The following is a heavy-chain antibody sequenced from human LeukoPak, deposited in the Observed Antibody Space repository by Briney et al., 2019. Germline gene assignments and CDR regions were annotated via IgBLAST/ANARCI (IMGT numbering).Heavy chain of an antibody. D-gene: IGHD6-19*01. J-gene: IGHJ5*02. V-gene: IGHV6-1*01. CDR3: GRSGGEQWLGNWFDP. Sequence: SQTLSLTCAISGDSVSGNSVAWNWIRQSPSRGLEWLGRTYYRSKWYYDYAASVQGRITINPDTSKNQFSLQLNSVTPEDTAVYYCGRSGGEQWLGNWFDPWGQGTLVTVSS. CDR1: GDSVSGNSVA. CDR2: TYYRSKWYY.